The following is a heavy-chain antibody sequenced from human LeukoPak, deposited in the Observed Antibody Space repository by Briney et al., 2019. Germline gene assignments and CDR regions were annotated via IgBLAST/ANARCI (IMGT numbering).Heavy chain of an antibody. CDR3: AREGRSTSSGY. V-gene: IGHV4-4*07. CDR1: GGSISNYY. Sequence: PSETLSLTCTVSGGSISNYYWTWIRQPAGKELEWIGRISSSGSTNCNPSLKSRVTTSVDTSKNQFSLKMSSVTAADTAMYYCAREGRSTSSGYWGQGTLVTVSS. J-gene: IGHJ4*02. CDR2: ISSSGST. D-gene: IGHD6-6*01.